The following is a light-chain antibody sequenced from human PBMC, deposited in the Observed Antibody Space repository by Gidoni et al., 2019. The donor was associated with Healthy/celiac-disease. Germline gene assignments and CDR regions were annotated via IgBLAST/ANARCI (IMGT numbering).Light chain of an antibody. CDR2: SNS. J-gene: IGLJ3*02. CDR3: QSYDSSLSGSRV. V-gene: IGLV1-40*01. Sequence: QSVLTQPPSASGAPRQRFPISCTGSSSNIGAGYDVNWYQQLPGTAPKLLIYSNSKRPSGGPDRFSGSKSGTSASLAITGLQAEDEADYYCQSYDSSLSGSRVFGGGTKLTVL. CDR1: SSNIGAGYD.